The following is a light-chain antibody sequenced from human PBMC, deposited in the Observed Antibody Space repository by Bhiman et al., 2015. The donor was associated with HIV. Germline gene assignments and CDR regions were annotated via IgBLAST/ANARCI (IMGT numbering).Light chain of an antibody. CDR1: SSDVGAYDY. J-gene: IGLJ1*01. V-gene: IGLV2-14*01. Sequence: QSALTQPASMSGSPGQSITISCTGTSSDVGAYDYVSWYQQLPGKAPKLMIYDVSNRPSGVPNRFSGSKSDNTASLTISGLQAEDEADYYCSSYTTSSTYVFGTGTKVTVL. CDR3: SSYTTSSTYV. CDR2: DVS.